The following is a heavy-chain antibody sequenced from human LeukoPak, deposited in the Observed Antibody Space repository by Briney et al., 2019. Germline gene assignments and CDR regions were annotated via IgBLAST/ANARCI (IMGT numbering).Heavy chain of an antibody. D-gene: IGHD3-10*01. Sequence: GGSLRLSCAASGFTVSSKYMSWVRQTPGKGLQWVALIYSSGDAYTPDSVKGRLTISRDDSENTLYLQMDSLRAEDTAVYYCATGYYFGSGSYGCLDYWGQGTLVTVSS. CDR3: ATGYYFGSGSYGCLDY. CDR2: IYSSGDA. CDR1: GFTVSSKY. V-gene: IGHV3-53*01. J-gene: IGHJ4*02.